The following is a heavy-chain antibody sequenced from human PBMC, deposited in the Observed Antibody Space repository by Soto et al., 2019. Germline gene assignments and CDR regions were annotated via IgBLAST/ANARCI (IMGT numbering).Heavy chain of an antibody. CDR3: ARALTGTIHPHYFDL. V-gene: IGHV5-51*01. CDR2: IYPGDSDT. CDR1: GCKFTDSW. J-gene: IGHJ4*02. Sequence: AASQKISKRGSGCKFTDSWSVWVRHQNGKGLEWMGIIYPGDSDTRYSPSFQGQVAISADNSISTAYLHWTSLRASDTAMYYCARALTGTIHPHYFDLRGQGTLVTGSS. D-gene: IGHD1-7*01.